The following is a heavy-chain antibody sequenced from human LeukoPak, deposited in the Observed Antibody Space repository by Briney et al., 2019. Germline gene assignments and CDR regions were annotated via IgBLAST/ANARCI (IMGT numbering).Heavy chain of an antibody. D-gene: IGHD6-19*01. CDR2: ISGSGGST. Sequence: GGSLRLSCAASGSTFSSYAVSWVRQAPGKGLEWVSAISGSGGSTYYADSVKGRFTISRDNSKNTLYLQMNSLRAEDTAVYYCAKDHRSSGWPYYFDYWGQGTLVTVSS. CDR1: GSTFSSYA. V-gene: IGHV3-23*01. CDR3: AKDHRSSGWPYYFDY. J-gene: IGHJ4*02.